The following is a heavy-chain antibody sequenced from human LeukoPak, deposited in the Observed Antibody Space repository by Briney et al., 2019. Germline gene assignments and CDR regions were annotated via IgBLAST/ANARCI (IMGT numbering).Heavy chain of an antibody. J-gene: IGHJ4*02. V-gene: IGHV3-48*01. Sequence: GGSLRLSRVASGFTFSTYAMSWVRQAPGKGLEWVSYISSSSSTTYYADSVKGRFTISRDNAKNSLYLQMNSLRAEDTAVYYCARDRIAAAGIGYWGQGTLVTVSS. CDR1: GFTFSTYA. CDR3: ARDRIAAAGIGY. CDR2: ISSSSSTT. D-gene: IGHD6-13*01.